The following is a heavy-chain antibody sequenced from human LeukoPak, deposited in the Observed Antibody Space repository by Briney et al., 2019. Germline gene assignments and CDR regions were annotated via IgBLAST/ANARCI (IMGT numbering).Heavy chain of an antibody. V-gene: IGHV4-30-2*05. CDR1: GGSISSGGYY. D-gene: IGHD4-11*01. J-gene: IGHJ4*02. CDR2: IYHSGST. Sequence: PSETLSLTCTVSGGSISSGGYYWSWIRQPPGKGLEWIGYIYHSGSTYYNPSLKSRVTISVDTSKNQFSLKLSSVTAADTAVYYCARDNSNWRWRVSDYWGQGTLVTVSS. CDR3: ARDNSNWRWRVSDY.